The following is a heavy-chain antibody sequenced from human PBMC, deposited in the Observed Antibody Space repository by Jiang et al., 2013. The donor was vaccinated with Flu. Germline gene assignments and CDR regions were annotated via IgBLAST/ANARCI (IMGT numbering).Heavy chain of an antibody. Sequence: GAEVKKPGASVKVSCKVSGYTLTELSMHWVRQAPGKGLEWMGGFDPEDGETIYAQKFQGRVTMTEDTSTDTAYMELSSLRSEDTAVYYCATVLTGRVDIVPYTVISTYGMDVWGQGTTVTVSS. V-gene: IGHV1-24*01. CDR2: FDPEDGET. J-gene: IGHJ6*02. CDR3: ATVLTGRVDIVPYTVISTYGMDV. D-gene: IGHD5-12*01. CDR1: GYTLTELS.